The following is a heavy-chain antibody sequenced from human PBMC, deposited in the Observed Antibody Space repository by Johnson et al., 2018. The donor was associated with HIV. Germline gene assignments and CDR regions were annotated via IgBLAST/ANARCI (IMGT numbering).Heavy chain of an antibody. CDR1: GFTFSDHY. V-gene: IGHV3-72*01. D-gene: IGHD5-18*01. CDR2: TRNKANSYTT. CDR3: ASRSYGYVRQAFDI. Sequence: EVQLVESGGGVVQPGRSLRLSCAASGFTFSDHYMDWVRQAPGKGLEWVGRTRNKANSYTTEYAAPVKGRFTISRDNAKNSLYLQMNSLRAEDTAVYYCASRSYGYVRQAFDIWGQGTMVTVSS. J-gene: IGHJ3*02.